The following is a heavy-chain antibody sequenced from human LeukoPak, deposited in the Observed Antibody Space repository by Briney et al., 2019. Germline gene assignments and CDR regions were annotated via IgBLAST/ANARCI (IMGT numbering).Heavy chain of an antibody. V-gene: IGHV4-59*01. CDR1: GGSISSYY. D-gene: IGHD3-22*01. Sequence: SETLSLTCTVSGGSISSYYWSWIREPPGKGLEWIGYIYYSGSTNYNPSLKSRVTISVDTSKNQFSLKLSSVTAADTAVYYCARVGYYYDSSGYCLDAFDIWGQGTMVTVSS. CDR2: IYYSGST. J-gene: IGHJ3*02. CDR3: ARVGYYYDSSGYCLDAFDI.